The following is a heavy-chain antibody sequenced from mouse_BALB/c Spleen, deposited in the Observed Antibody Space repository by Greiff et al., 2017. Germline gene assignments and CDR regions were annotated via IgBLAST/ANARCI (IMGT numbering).Heavy chain of an antibody. D-gene: IGHD2-4*01. CDR2: INSNGGST. CDR3: ARDQDYGALFAY. CDR1: GFTFSSYG. J-gene: IGHJ3*01. Sequence: EVQLVESGGGLVQPGGSLKLSCAASGFTFSSYGMSWVRQTPDKRLELVATINSNGGSTYYPDSVKGRFTISRDNAKNTLYLQMSSLKSEDTAMYYCARDQDYGALFAYWGQGTLVTVSA. V-gene: IGHV5-6-3*01.